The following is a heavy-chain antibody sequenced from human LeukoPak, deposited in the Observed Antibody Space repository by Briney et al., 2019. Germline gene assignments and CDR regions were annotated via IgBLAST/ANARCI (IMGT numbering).Heavy chain of an antibody. V-gene: IGHV1-2*02. Sequence: ASVKVSCEASGYTFTNYGISWVRQAPGQGLEWMGWINPNSGGTNYAQKFQGRVTMTRDTSINTAYMDLSRLTSGDRAVYYCARGSCSSTTCHDFDYWGQGTLVTVSS. CDR1: GYTFTNYG. J-gene: IGHJ4*02. CDR2: INPNSGGT. D-gene: IGHD2-2*01. CDR3: ARGSCSSTTCHDFDY.